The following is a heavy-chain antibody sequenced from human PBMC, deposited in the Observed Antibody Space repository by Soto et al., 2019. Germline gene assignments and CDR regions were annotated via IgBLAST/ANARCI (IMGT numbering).Heavy chain of an antibody. CDR2: IIPIFGTA. CDR1: GGTFSSYA. CDR3: ASPGSGIQLWYKTGGFDY. Sequence: QVQLVQSGAEVKKPGSSVKVSCKASGGTFSSYAISWVRQAPGQGLEWMGGIIPIFGTANYAQKFQGRVTITADESTSTAYMELSSLRSEDTAVYYCASPGSGIQLWYKTGGFDYWGQGTLVTVSS. D-gene: IGHD5-18*01. J-gene: IGHJ4*02. V-gene: IGHV1-69*12.